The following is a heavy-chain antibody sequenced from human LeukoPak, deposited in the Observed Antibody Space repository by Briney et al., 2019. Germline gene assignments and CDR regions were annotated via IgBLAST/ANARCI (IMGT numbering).Heavy chain of an antibody. Sequence: PSETLSLTCAVYGGSFSGYYWSWIRQPPGKGLGWIGEINHSGSTNYNPSLKSRVTISVDTSKNQFSLKLSSVTAADTAVYYCARVYYSSSYDYWYFDLWGRGTLVTVSS. CDR1: GGSFSGYY. D-gene: IGHD6-13*01. J-gene: IGHJ2*01. CDR3: ARVYYSSSYDYWYFDL. CDR2: INHSGST. V-gene: IGHV4-34*01.